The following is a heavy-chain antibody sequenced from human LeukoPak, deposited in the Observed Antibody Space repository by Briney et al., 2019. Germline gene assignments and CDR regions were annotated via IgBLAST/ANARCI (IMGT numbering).Heavy chain of an antibody. CDR1: GGSISSSSYY. CDR3: ARAALSTQYSSGWYGYSIYYYYYGMDV. CDR2: INHSGST. J-gene: IGHJ6*02. D-gene: IGHD6-19*01. Sequence: SETLSLTCAVSGGSISSSSYYWGWVRQPPGKGLEWIGEINHSGSTNYNPSLKSRVTISVDTSKNQFSLKLSSVTAADTAVYYCARAALSTQYSSGWYGYSIYYYYYGMDVWGQGTTVTVSS. V-gene: IGHV4-39*07.